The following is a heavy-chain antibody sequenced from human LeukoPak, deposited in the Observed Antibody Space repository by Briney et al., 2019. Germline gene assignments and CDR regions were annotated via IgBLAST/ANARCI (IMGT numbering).Heavy chain of an antibody. CDR2: IYYSGST. CDR3: ARHIDLGQEGDYGDTRAFFDY. D-gene: IGHD4-17*01. Sequence: PSETLSLTCTVSGGSISSSSYYWGWIRQPPGKGLEWIGSIYYSGSTYYNPSLKSRVTISVDTSKNQFSLKLSSVTAADTAVYYCARHIDLGQEGDYGDTRAFFDYWGQGTLVTVSS. V-gene: IGHV4-39*01. J-gene: IGHJ4*02. CDR1: GGSISSSSYY.